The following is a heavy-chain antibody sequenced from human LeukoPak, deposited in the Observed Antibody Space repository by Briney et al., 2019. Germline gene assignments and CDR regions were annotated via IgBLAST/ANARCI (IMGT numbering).Heavy chain of an antibody. CDR1: GFTFSSYW. D-gene: IGHD5-12*01. CDR2: VNSDGTGT. J-gene: IGHJ6*03. V-gene: IGHV3-74*01. Sequence: GGSLRFSCAASGFTFSSYWMHWVRQAPGKGLVWVSRVNSDGTGTTYADSVEGRFTISRDNAKNTVYLQMNSLRAEDTAIYYCIRTLIVATSPYMDVWGKGTTVTVSS. CDR3: IRTLIVATSPYMDV.